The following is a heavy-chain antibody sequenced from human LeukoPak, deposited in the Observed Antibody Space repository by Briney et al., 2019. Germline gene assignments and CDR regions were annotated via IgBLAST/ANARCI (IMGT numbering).Heavy chain of an antibody. CDR2: IYYSGDT. J-gene: IGHJ4*02. CDR1: GGSISRSSYY. V-gene: IGHV4-39*01. Sequence: SETLSLTCTVSGGSISRSSYYWGWIRQPPGKGLEWIGGIYYSGDTYYNPSLKSRVTISLDTLKNQFSLKLSSVTAADTAVYYCAMDCSGGTCYAAGGDYWGQGTLVTVSA. CDR3: AMDCSGGTCYAAGGDY. D-gene: IGHD2-15*01.